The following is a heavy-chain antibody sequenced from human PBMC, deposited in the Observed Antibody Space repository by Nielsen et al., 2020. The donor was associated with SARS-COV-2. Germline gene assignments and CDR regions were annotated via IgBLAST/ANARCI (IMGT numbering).Heavy chain of an antibody. Sequence: GESLKISCAASGFTFSSYAMSWVRQAPGKGLEWVSAISGSGGSSYYADSVKGRFTISRDNSKNTLYLQMNSLRADDTAVYYCAREEAAGGFCSDGVCSSFDNWGQGTLVTVSS. CDR1: GFTFSSYA. V-gene: IGHV3-23*01. D-gene: IGHD2-8*01. CDR3: AREEAAGGFCSDGVCSSFDN. J-gene: IGHJ4*02. CDR2: ISGSGGSS.